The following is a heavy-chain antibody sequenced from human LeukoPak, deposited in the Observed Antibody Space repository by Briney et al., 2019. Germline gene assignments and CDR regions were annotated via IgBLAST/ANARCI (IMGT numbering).Heavy chain of an antibody. Sequence: SETLSLTCTVSGGSISSSSYYWGWIRQPPGKGLEWIGSIYYSGSTNYNPSLKSRVTMSVDTSKNQFSLKLSSVTAADTAVYYCARDYTREATPLYYYYYMDVWGKGTTVTVSS. V-gene: IGHV4-39*07. CDR2: IYYSGST. J-gene: IGHJ6*03. CDR3: ARDYTREATPLYYYYYMDV. CDR1: GGSISSSSYY. D-gene: IGHD2-15*01.